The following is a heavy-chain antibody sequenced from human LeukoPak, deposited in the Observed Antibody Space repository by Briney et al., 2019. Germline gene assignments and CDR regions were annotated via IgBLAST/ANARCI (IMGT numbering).Heavy chain of an antibody. CDR1: GLTFSNLK. CDR3: ASWAGNTQSDSWSGPFDY. D-gene: IGHD3-3*01. CDR2: ISAGGRTT. J-gene: IGHJ4*02. V-gene: IGHV3-48*03. Sequence: GGSLRLSCAVSGLTFSNLKMNWVRQAPGKGLEWVSYISAGGRTTFYADSVTGRFTISRDDAKNSLYLQMSSLRVEDTAVYYCASWAGNTQSDSWSGPFDYWGQGSLVTVSS.